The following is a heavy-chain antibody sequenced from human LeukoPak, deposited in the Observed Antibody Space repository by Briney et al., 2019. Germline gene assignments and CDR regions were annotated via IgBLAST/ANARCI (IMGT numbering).Heavy chain of an antibody. CDR2: IYTSGST. V-gene: IGHV4-4*07. CDR3: ARRVKTDQPWGSYRFYYFDY. J-gene: IGHJ4*02. CDR1: GGSISSYY. D-gene: IGHD3-16*02. Sequence: SETLSLTCTVSGGSISSYYWSWIRQPAGKGLEWIGRIYTSGSTNYNPSLKSRVTMSVDTSKNQFSLKLSSVTAADTAVYYCARRVKTDQPWGSYRFYYFDYWGQGTLVTVSS.